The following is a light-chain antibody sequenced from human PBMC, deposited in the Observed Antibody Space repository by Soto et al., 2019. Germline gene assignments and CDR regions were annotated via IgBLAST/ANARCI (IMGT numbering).Light chain of an antibody. CDR2: DVS. CDR1: SSDVGGYNY. V-gene: IGLV2-14*03. J-gene: IGLJ1*01. CDR3: SSYTTSNTRQIV. Sequence: QSALTQPASVSGSPGQSITISCTGTSSDVGGYNYVSWYQHHPGKAPKLLIYDVSNRPSGVSNRFSGSKSDNTASLTISGLQPEVEADYYCSSYTTSNTRQIVFGTGTKVTLL.